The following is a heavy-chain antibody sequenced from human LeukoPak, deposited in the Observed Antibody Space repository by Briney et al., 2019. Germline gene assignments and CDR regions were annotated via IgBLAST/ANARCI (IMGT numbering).Heavy chain of an antibody. V-gene: IGHV3-48*03. D-gene: IGHD3-9*01. CDR1: GFTFSSYE. CDR2: ISSSGSTI. CDR3: AKDPIGGDILTGYYGGRNDY. Sequence: PGGSLRLSCAASGFTFSSYEMNWVRQAPGKGLEWVSYISSSGSTIYYADSVKGRFTISRDNSKNTLYLQMNSLRAEDTAVYYCAKDPIGGDILTGYYGGRNDYWGQGTLVTVSS. J-gene: IGHJ4*02.